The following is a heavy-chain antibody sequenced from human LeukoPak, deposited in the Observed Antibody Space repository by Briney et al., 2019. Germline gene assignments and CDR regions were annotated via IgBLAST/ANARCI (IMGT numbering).Heavy chain of an antibody. J-gene: IGHJ4*02. CDR2: INTDGTVT. Sequence: RSLRPSSAPSGFTFSKYWILSVRQAPRPGVESVSRINTDGTVTTYATSVKARFTSSRDNARNTIFPQRNIALYQATAGYYIATKQWLAPPPDFWGQGTPVTVSS. CDR1: GFTFSKYW. CDR3: ATKQWLAPPPDF. D-gene: IGHD6-19*01. V-gene: IGHV3-74*01.